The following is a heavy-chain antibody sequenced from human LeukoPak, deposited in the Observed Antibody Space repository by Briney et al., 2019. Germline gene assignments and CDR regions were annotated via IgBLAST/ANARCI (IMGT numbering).Heavy chain of an antibody. J-gene: IGHJ3*02. CDR2: IYRSAST. CDR3: ARHSPSGYNGYENAFDI. D-gene: IGHD5-12*01. V-gene: IGHV4-39*01. CDR1: GDSISSSTYY. Sequence: SEMGSLTCTVSGDSISSSTYYWDWIRQPPGKGLEWFGNIYRSASTYYNPSLKSRVTISVDTSENQFSLKLSSVTAADTAVYYCARHSPSGYNGYENAFDIWGQGPMVIV.